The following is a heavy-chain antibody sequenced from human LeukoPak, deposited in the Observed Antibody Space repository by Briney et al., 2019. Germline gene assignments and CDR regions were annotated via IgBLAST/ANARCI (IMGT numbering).Heavy chain of an antibody. J-gene: IGHJ4*02. CDR1: GGSISSSIYY. V-gene: IGHV4-39*02. CDR3: ARPDSGKSSLDY. Sequence: SETLSLTCTGSGGSISSSIYYWGWIRQPPGKGLEWIGSIYYSGRTYYNPSLKSRVTISVDTSKDHFSLKLSSVTAADTAVYYCARPDSGKSSLDYWGQGTLVTVSS. D-gene: IGHD3-10*01. CDR2: IYYSGRT.